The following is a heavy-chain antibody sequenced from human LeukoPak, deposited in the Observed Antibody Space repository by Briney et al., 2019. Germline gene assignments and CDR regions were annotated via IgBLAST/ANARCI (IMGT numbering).Heavy chain of an antibody. CDR2: IYSGGST. Sequence: GGSLRLSCAASGFTFSGYWMHWVRQAPGKGLEWVSVIYSGGSTHYADSVKGRFTISRDNSKNTLYLQMNNLRPEDTAVYFCARDLRDSRGSYGSDYWGQGTLVTVSS. CDR3: ARDLRDSRGSYGSDY. V-gene: IGHV3-53*01. CDR1: GFTFSGYW. D-gene: IGHD1-26*01. J-gene: IGHJ4*02.